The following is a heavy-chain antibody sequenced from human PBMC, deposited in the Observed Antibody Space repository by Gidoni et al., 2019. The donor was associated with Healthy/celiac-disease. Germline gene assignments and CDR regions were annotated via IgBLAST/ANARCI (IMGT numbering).Heavy chain of an antibody. V-gene: IGHV4-34*01. D-gene: IGHD2-15*01. Sequence: QLQLQQWAAGLLKPSEILSLTCAVYGGSFSGYYWSWIRQPPGQGLEWIGGIHHSGSTNYSPSLKGRVTISVDTSKNQFSLKLSSVTAAGTAVYYCARQRPIVVVVAEGDWYFDLWGRGTLVTVSS. CDR1: GGSFSGYY. J-gene: IGHJ2*01. CDR3: ARQRPIVVVVAEGDWYFDL. CDR2: IHHSGST.